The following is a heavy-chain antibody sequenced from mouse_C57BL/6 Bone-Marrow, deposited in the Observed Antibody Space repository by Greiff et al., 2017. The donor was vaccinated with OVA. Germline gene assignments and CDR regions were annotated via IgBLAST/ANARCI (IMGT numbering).Heavy chain of an antibody. Sequence: DVHLVESGGGLVKPGGSLKLSCAASGFTFSSYAMSWVRQTPEKRLEWVATISDGGSYTYYPDNVKGRFTISRDNAKNNLYLQMSHLKSEDTAMYYCARKLRHAMDYWGQGTSVTVSS. D-gene: IGHD2-4*01. J-gene: IGHJ4*01. V-gene: IGHV5-4*01. CDR2: ISDGGSYT. CDR3: ARKLRHAMDY. CDR1: GFTFSSYA.